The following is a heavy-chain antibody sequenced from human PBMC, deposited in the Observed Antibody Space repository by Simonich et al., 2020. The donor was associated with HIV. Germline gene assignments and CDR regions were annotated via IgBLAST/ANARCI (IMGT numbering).Heavy chain of an antibody. D-gene: IGHD2-2*01. CDR3: ARGFYQRLYYFDY. CDR2: INHSGRT. CDR1: GGSFSGYY. J-gene: IGHJ4*02. V-gene: IGHV4-34*01. Sequence: QVQLQQWGAGLLKPSETLSLTCAVYGGSFSGYYWSWIRQPPGKGREWIGEINHSGRTNYNPSLKRRVTISVDTSKNQFSLKLSSVTAADTAVYYCARGFYQRLYYFDYWGQGTLVTVSS.